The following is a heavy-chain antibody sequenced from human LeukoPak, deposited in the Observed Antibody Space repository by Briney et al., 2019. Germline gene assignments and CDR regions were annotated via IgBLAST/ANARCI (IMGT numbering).Heavy chain of an antibody. V-gene: IGHV4-39*01. CDR2: IYTSGST. CDR1: GGSVSSSSYF. Sequence: SETLSLTCTVSGGSVSSSSYFWGWLRQPPGKGLEWIGNIYTSGSTYYNPSLKSRVTLSVDTSENQFFLKLTSVTAADTAVYYCACRASQVYYDSSGYYPGYFDCWGQGTLVSVSS. J-gene: IGHJ4*02. CDR3: ACRASQVYYDSSGYYPGYFDC. D-gene: IGHD3-22*01.